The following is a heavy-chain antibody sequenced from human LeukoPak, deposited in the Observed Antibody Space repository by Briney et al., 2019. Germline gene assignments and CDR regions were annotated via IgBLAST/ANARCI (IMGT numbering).Heavy chain of an antibody. D-gene: IGHD4-23*01. V-gene: IGHV4-30-4*08. CDR1: GGSISSGDYY. Sequence: SETLSLTCTVSGGSISSGDYYWSWIRQPPGKGLEWIGYIYYSGSTHYNPSLKSRVTISVDTSKNQFSLKLSSVTAADTAVYYCARPGTASGNDAFDIWGQGTMVTVSS. J-gene: IGHJ3*02. CDR3: ARPGTASGNDAFDI. CDR2: IYYSGST.